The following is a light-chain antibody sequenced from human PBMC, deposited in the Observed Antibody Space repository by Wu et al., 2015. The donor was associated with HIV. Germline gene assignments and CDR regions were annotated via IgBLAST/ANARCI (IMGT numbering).Light chain of an antibody. V-gene: IGKV3-20*01. CDR1: QSISANY. Sequence: EIVLTQSPGTLSLSPGERATLSCTASQSISANYLAWYQQKPGQAPRLLIFGVSNRATGIPARFSGSGSGTDFTLTITRLEPEDFAVYYCQQYESSITFGQGTRLDIK. CDR2: GVS. CDR3: QQYESSIT. J-gene: IGKJ5*01.